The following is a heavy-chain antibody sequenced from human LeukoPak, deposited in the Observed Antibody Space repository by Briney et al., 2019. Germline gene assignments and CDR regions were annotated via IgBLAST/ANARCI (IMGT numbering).Heavy chain of an antibody. CDR3: ARDPWGGDIVVVPAAIHDP. D-gene: IGHD2-2*01. Sequence: ASVKVSCKASGYTFTSYAMNWVRQAPGQGLEWMGRINPKNGDTNYAQKFQGRVTMTRDTSISTAYMELNRLRSDDTAVFYCARDPWGGDIVVVPAAIHDPWGQGTLVTVSS. V-gene: IGHV1-2*06. J-gene: IGHJ5*02. CDR1: GYTFTSYA. CDR2: INPKNGDT.